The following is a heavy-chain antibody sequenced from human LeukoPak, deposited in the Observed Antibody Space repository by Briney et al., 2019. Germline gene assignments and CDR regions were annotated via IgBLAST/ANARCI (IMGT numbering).Heavy chain of an antibody. J-gene: IGHJ4*02. CDR2: ISYDGSKE. Sequence: EGSLRLSCAASGFSFSSYAMHWVRQAPGKGLEWVAVISYDGSKEYYTDSVKGRFTISRDNSKNTLYLEMNSLRNEDTAVYYCASADFYGSGSFYSGSCDYWGQGTLVTVSS. CDR1: GFSFSSYA. CDR3: ASADFYGSGSFYSGSCDY. D-gene: IGHD3-10*01. V-gene: IGHV3-30*04.